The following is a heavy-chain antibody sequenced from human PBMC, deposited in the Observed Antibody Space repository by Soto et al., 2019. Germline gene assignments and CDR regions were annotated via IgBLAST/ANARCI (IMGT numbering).Heavy chain of an antibody. V-gene: IGHV4-31*03. J-gene: IGHJ6*02. CDR1: GGSISSGGYY. Sequence: PSETLSLTCTVSGGSISSGGYYWSWIRQHPGKGLEWIGYIYYSGSTYYNPSLKSRVTISVDTSKNQFSLKLSSVTAADTAVYYCARAETDWQGDGMDVWGQGTTVTVSS. CDR3: ARAETDWQGDGMDV. D-gene: IGHD3-9*01. CDR2: IYYSGST.